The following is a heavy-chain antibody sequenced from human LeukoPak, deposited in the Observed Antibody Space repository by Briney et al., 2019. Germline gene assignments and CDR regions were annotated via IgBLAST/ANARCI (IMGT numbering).Heavy chain of an antibody. CDR2: IVVGSGNT. D-gene: IGHD3-10*01. V-gene: IGHV1-58*02. CDR3: AAGLLLVRNTDYYAMDV. J-gene: IGHJ6*02. CDR1: GFTFTSSA. Sequence: ASVKVSCKASGFTFTSSAMQWVRQARGQRLEWIGRIVVGSGNTNYAQKFQERVTITRDMSTSTAYMELSSLRSKDTAVYYCAAGLLLVRNTDYYAMDVWGQGTTVTVSS.